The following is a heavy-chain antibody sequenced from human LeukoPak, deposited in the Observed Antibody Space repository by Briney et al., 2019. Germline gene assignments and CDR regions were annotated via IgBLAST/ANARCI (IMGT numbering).Heavy chain of an antibody. CDR3: ARGYYYGSGRAFDI. CDR1: GYTFTGYY. CDR2: INPNSGGT. D-gene: IGHD3-10*01. Sequence: ASVKASCKASGYTFTGYYMHLVRQAPGQGLEWMGWINPNSGGTNYAQKFQGRVTMTRDTSISTAYMELSRLRSDDTAVYYCARGYYYGSGRAFDIWGQGTMVTVSS. V-gene: IGHV1-2*02. J-gene: IGHJ3*02.